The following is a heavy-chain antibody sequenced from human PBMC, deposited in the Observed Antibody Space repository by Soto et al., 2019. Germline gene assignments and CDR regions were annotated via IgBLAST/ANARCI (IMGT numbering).Heavy chain of an antibody. CDR3: ARHPHFFRCTGRYLRLSWFVP. J-gene: IGHJ5*02. Sequence: SETLSHTCTVSGGSISSSSYYWGWIRQPPGKGLEWIGSIYYSGRTYYNPSLKSRVTISVDTSKNQFSLKLSSVTAADTAVYYCARHPHFFRCTGRYLRLSWFVPWGQGTLVTVSS. CDR1: GGSISSSSYY. V-gene: IGHV4-39*01. CDR2: IYYSGRT. D-gene: IGHD3-10*02.